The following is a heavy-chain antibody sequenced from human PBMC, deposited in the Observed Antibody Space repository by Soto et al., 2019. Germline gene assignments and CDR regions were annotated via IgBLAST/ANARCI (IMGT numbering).Heavy chain of an antibody. CDR3: ARPSRFAY. CDR1: SGSFSDYY. J-gene: IGHJ4*02. V-gene: IGHV4-34*01. CDR2: INHSGST. Sequence: QVLLQQWGAGLLKPSETLSLTCAVYSGSFSDYYWSWIRQPPGKGLEWIGEINHSGSTNYNPSLKCRVTISLAPSKSQFPLRLSSVTAAETAVYYWARPSRFAYWGQGTLVTVSS. D-gene: IGHD6-6*01.